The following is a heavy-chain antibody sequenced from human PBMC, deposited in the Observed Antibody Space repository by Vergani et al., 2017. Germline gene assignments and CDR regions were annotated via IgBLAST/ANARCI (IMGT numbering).Heavy chain of an antibody. Sequence: QVQVQESGPGLVKPSETLSLTCSVSGGSISSYYWSWIRQPPGKGLEWIGYIYYSGRTNYNPALKSRVTISADTSKTQFSLKLSSVTAADTAVYYCARETGDGWFDPWGQGTLVTVSS. CDR3: ARETGDGWFDP. V-gene: IGHV4-59*01. J-gene: IGHJ5*02. CDR2: IYYSGRT. CDR1: GGSISSYY. D-gene: IGHD7-27*01.